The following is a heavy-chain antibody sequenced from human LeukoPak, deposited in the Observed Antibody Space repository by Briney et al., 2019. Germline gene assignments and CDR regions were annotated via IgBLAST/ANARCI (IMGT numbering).Heavy chain of an antibody. CDR3: AKDYRRFGDLYGMGV. V-gene: IGHV3-30*18. Sequence: PGGSLRLSCAASGFTFSSYGMHWVRQAPGKGLEWVAVISYDGSNKYYADSVKGRFTISRDNSKDTLYLQMNSLRAEDTAVYYCAKDYRRFGDLYGMGVWGQGTTVTVSS. CDR1: GFTFSSYG. D-gene: IGHD3-10*01. CDR2: ISYDGSNK. J-gene: IGHJ6*02.